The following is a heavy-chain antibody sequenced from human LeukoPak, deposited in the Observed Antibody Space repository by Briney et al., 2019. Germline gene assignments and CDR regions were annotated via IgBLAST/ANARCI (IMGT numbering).Heavy chain of an antibody. Sequence: GGSLRLSCAASGFTFSSYAMHWVRQAPGKGLEWVAVISYDGSNKYYADSVKGRFTISRDNSKNTLYLQMNSLRAEDTAVYYCARGMVRGVIDYFDYWGQGTLVTVSS. V-gene: IGHV3-30-3*01. J-gene: IGHJ4*02. CDR1: GFTFSSYA. CDR2: ISYDGSNK. D-gene: IGHD3-10*01. CDR3: ARGMVRGVIDYFDY.